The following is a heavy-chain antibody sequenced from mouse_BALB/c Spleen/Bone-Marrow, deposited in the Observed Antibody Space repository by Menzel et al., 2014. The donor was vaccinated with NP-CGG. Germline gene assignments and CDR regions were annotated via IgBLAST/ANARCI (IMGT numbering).Heavy chain of an antibody. CDR3: ARGGHDFSLDY. J-gene: IGHJ4*01. V-gene: IGHV1-69*01. CDR2: IDTSDSYI. CDR1: GYTFTDKW. D-gene: IGHD2-4*01. Sequence: QVQLQQSGAEFVMPGASVKMSCKASGYTFTDKWMHWVKQRPGQGLEWIGAIDTSDSYISYNQKFKGKASLTVDASSSTAYMHLSSLTSDDSAVHYCARGGHDFSLDYWGQGTSVIVSS.